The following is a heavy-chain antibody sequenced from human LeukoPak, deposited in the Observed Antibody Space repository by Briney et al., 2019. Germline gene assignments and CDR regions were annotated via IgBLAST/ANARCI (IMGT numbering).Heavy chain of an antibody. D-gene: IGHD4-23*01. V-gene: IGHV4-59*08. CDR1: GGSINNYY. J-gene: IGHJ4*02. CDR3: ARRAVVLDY. Sequence: SETLSLTCTVSGGSINNYYWSWVRQPPGKGLEWIGYIYYSGSTTYIPSLKSRVTISVDTSKNQFSLMLSSVTAADTAVYYCARRAVVLDYWGQGALVTVSS. CDR2: IYYSGST.